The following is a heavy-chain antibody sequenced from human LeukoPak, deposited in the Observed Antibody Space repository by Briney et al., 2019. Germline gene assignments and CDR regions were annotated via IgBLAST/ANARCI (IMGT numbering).Heavy chain of an antibody. CDR3: AKAGGGYDYGANYYDYYGMDV. CDR1: GFTFSSYA. J-gene: IGHJ6*04. V-gene: IGHV3-23*01. Sequence: GGSLRLSCAASGFTFSSYAMSWVRQAPGKGLEWISSISGSGGSTYYADSVKGRFTISRDNYKNTLYLQMNSLRAEDTAVYYCAKAGGGYDYGANYYDYYGMDVWGKGTTVTVSS. D-gene: IGHD5-12*01. CDR2: ISGSGGST.